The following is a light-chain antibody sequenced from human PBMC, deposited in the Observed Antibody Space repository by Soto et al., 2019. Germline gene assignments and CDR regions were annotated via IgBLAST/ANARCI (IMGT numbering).Light chain of an antibody. CDR3: QQSYSTPQT. CDR2: AAS. J-gene: IGKJ1*01. V-gene: IGKV1-39*01. CDR1: QSLRNNY. Sequence: TQSPGTLSLSPGERATLSCRASQSLRNNYLAWYQQNPGKAPKLLIYAASSLHSGVPSRFSGSGSGTDFTLTISSLQPEDFATYYCQQSYSTPQTFGQGTKVEIK.